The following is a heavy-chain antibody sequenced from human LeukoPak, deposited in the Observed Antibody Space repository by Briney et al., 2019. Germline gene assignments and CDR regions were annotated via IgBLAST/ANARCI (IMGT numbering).Heavy chain of an antibody. CDR1: GFTFSSYT. CDR2: ISGSDGST. D-gene: IGHD3-22*01. CDR3: ARPSTYYYDSSGHGAFDI. Sequence: GGSLRLSCAASGFTFSSYTMNWVRQAPGKGLEWVSAISGSDGSTYYADSVKGRFTISRDNSKNTLYLQMSSLRAEDTAVYYCARPSTYYYDSSGHGAFDIWGQGTMVTVSS. V-gene: IGHV3-23*01. J-gene: IGHJ3*02.